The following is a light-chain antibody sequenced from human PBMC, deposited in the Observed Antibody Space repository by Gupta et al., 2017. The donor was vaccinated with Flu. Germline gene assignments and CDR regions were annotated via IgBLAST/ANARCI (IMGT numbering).Light chain of an antibody. V-gene: IGLV2-18*02. CDR2: DLG. Sequence: SALTQHPSGSGSPGQSVPISCTGTSSDVGSYNRVSWYQQPPGRAPKLMLYDLGNRLRGVPARFSGSKSCNTASLTISGRQADDEADYYCTSYTSSSTFVFGTGTKVTVL. CDR1: SSDVGSYNR. CDR3: TSYTSSSTFV. J-gene: IGLJ1*01.